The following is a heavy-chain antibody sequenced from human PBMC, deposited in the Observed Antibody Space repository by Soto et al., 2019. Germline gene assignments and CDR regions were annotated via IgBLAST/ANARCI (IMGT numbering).Heavy chain of an antibody. V-gene: IGHV3-30-3*01. CDR2: ISYDGSNK. CDR1: GFTFSSYA. CDR3: ARDLLGYNRYYFDY. J-gene: IGHJ4*02. Sequence: GGSLRLSCAASGFTFSSYAMHWVRQAPGKGLEWVAVISYDGSNKYYADSVKGRFTISRDNSKNTLYLQMNSLRAEDTAVYYCARDLLGYNRYYFDYWGQGTLVTVSS. D-gene: IGHD5-12*01.